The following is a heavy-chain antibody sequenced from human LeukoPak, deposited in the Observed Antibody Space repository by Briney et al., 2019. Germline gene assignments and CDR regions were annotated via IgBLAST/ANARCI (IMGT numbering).Heavy chain of an antibody. D-gene: IGHD3-10*01. CDR1: GFTFRTYW. CDR2: IKQDESEK. J-gene: IGHJ4*02. Sequence: GGSLRLSCEGSGFTFRTYWMSWVRQAPGKGLEWVANIKQDESEKYYVDSVKGRFTISRDNAKSSLYLQMNSLRVEDTAVYYCARNPGRKFDFWGQGALVTVSS. V-gene: IGHV3-7*01. CDR3: ARNPGRKFDF.